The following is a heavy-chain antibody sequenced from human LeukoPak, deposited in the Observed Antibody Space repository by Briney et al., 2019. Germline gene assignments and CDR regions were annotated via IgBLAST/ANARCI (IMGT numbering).Heavy chain of an antibody. Sequence: SETLSLTCTVSGGSISSYYWSWIRQPPGKGLEWIGYIYYSGSTNYNPSLKSRVTISVDTPKNQFSLKLSSVTAADTAVYYCARSSLYRSILTGHSYYFDYWGQGTLVTVSS. CDR1: GGSISSYY. D-gene: IGHD3-9*01. CDR2: IYYSGST. CDR3: ARSSLYRSILTGHSYYFDY. V-gene: IGHV4-59*08. J-gene: IGHJ4*02.